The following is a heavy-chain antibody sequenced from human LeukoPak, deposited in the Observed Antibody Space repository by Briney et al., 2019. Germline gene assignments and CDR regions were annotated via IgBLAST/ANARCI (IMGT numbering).Heavy chain of an antibody. V-gene: IGHV4-59*08. D-gene: IGHD3-10*01. Sequence: SETLSLTCTVSGGSISSYYWSWIRQPPGKGLEWIGYIYYSGSTNYNPSLKSRVTISVDTSKNQFSLKLSSVTAADTAVYYCARQESELWFGDTDWFDPWGQGTLVTVSS. CDR2: IYYSGST. J-gene: IGHJ5*02. CDR3: ARQESELWFGDTDWFDP. CDR1: GGSISSYY.